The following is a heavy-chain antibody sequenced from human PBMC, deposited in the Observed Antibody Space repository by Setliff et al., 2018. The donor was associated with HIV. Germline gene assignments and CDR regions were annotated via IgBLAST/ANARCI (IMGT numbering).Heavy chain of an antibody. CDR3: ARVTWIQLWLGWFDP. Sequence: SETLSLTCNVSGNSVNSGTYYGSWIRQHPGKGLEWIGYIHQSGSTFYNPSLKSRVTISVDTSKNQFSLKLGSVTAADTSVYFCARVTWIQLWLGWFDPWGQGTLVTVSS. V-gene: IGHV4-31*03. CDR1: GNSVNSGTYY. J-gene: IGHJ5*02. CDR2: IHQSGST. D-gene: IGHD5-18*01.